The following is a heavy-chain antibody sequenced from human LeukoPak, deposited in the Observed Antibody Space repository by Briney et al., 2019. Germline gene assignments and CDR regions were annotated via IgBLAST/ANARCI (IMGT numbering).Heavy chain of an antibody. J-gene: IGHJ6*04. CDR3: ASAYGDYTSDIYYYGMDV. CDR2: IIPIFGTA. CDR1: GGTFSSYA. V-gene: IGHV1-69*01. Sequence: GSSVKVSCKASGGTFSSYAISWVRQAPGQGLEWMGGIIPIFGTANYAQKFQGRVTITADESTGTAYMELSSLRSEDTAVYYCASAYGDYTSDIYYYGMDVWGKGTTVTVSS. D-gene: IGHD4-17*01.